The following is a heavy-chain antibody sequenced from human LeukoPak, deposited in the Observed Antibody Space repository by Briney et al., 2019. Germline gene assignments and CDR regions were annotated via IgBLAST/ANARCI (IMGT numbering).Heavy chain of an antibody. CDR2: TYYRSKWYS. J-gene: IGHJ4*02. CDR3: AREGYYYDSSDHIEGYGY. CDR1: GDIVSSNSAA. V-gene: IGHV6-1*01. D-gene: IGHD3-22*01. Sequence: SQTLSLTCAISGDIVSSNSAAWNWIRQSPSRGLEWLGRTYYRSKWYSDYAVSVKSRIIINPDTSKNQFSLQLNSVTPEDTAVYYCAREGYYYDSSDHIEGYGYWGQGTLVTVSS.